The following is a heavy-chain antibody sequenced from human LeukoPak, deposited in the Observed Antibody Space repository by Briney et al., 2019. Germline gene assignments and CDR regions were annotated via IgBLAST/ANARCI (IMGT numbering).Heavy chain of an antibody. CDR3: ARVKWLRLFDY. J-gene: IGHJ4*02. Sequence: SETLSLTCTVSGGSISSYYWSWIRQPPGKGLEWIGYIYYSGSTNYNPSLKSRVTISVDTSKNQLSLKLSSVTAADTAVYYCARVKWLRLFDYWGQGTLVTVSS. CDR1: GGSISSYY. D-gene: IGHD5-12*01. V-gene: IGHV4-59*08. CDR2: IYYSGST.